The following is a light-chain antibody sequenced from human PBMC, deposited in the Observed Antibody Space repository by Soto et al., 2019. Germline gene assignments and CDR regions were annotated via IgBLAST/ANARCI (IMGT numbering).Light chain of an antibody. CDR2: GAS. CDR1: QSVGSN. CDR3: QQYSYWRT. Sequence: EIVMTQSPATLSVSPGERATVSCRASQSVGSNLAWYQQKAGQAPSLLIYGASTRATGVPARFSGSGSGTEFTLTISSLQSEDSAVYYCQQYSYWRTFGQGTKVDIK. V-gene: IGKV3-15*01. J-gene: IGKJ1*01.